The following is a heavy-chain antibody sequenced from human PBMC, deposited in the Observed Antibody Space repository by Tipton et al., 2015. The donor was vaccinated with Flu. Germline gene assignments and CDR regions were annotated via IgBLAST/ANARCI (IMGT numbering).Heavy chain of an antibody. CDR2: ISSSGSII. D-gene: IGHD2-21*01. CDR3: ARVAILDY. CDR1: GFTFSDYY. Sequence: SLRLSCAASGFTFSDYYMSWVRQAPGKGLEWVSHISSSGSIINYADSVKGRFTISRDNAKNSLFLQMNSLRAEDAAVYYCARVAILDYCGQGTLVTVSS. J-gene: IGHJ4*02. V-gene: IGHV3-11*04.